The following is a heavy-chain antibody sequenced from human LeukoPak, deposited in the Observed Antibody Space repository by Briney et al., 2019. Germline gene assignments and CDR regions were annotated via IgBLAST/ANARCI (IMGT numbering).Heavy chain of an antibody. CDR2: IYPADSDT. CDR3: ARPSSGSRDY. J-gene: IGHJ4*02. CDR1: GYSFTNYW. D-gene: IGHD1-26*01. Sequence: GESLKISCKGSGYSFTNYWIGWVRQMPGKGLEWMGIIYPADSDTRYSPSFQGQVTISADKSTSTAYLQWSTLKASDSAMYYCARPSSGSRDYWGQETLVTVSS. V-gene: IGHV5-51*01.